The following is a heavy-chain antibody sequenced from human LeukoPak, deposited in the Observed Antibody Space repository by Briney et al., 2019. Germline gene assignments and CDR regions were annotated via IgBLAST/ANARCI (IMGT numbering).Heavy chain of an antibody. CDR2: IYYSGST. Sequence: SETLSLTCTVSGDSVSSTTYYWGWIRQPPGKGLEWIGRIYYSGSTYYNPSLKSRVTISVDTSTNQFSLKLSSVTATDTAVYYCARLHWDSGYYYYYMDVWGKGTTVTVSS. J-gene: IGHJ6*03. D-gene: IGHD3-10*01. V-gene: IGHV4-39*01. CDR1: GDSVSSTTYY. CDR3: ARLHWDSGYYYYYMDV.